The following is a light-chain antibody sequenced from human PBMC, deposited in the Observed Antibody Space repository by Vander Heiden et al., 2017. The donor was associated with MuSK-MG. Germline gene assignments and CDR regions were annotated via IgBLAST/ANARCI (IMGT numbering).Light chain of an antibody. J-gene: IGKJ3*01. Sequence: DIQMTQSPSSLSASVGDRVTITCQASQDISNYLNWYQQKPGKAPKLLIYDASNLETGVPSRFSGSGSVTDFTFTISSLQPEDLATYYCRQEDNLLFTFGHGTKVDIK. CDR2: DAS. V-gene: IGKV1-33*01. CDR1: QDISNY. CDR3: RQEDNLLFT.